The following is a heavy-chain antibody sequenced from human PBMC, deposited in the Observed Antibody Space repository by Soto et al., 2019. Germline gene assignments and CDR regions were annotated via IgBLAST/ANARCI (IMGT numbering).Heavy chain of an antibody. CDR1: GYTFTSYA. D-gene: IGHD6-19*01. CDR3: ASRQAVAGTNYYYYGMDV. Sequence: ASVKVSCKASGYTFTSYAMHWVRQAPGQRLEWMGWINAGNGNTKYSQKFQGRVTITRDTSASTAYMELSSLRSEDTAVYYCASRQAVAGTNYYYYGMDVWGQGTTVTVS. CDR2: INAGNGNT. J-gene: IGHJ6*02. V-gene: IGHV1-3*01.